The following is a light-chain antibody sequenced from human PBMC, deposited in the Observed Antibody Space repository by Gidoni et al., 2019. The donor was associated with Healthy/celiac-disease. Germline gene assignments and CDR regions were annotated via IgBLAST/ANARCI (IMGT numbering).Light chain of an antibody. CDR1: QGISSA. J-gene: IGKJ3*01. CDR3: QQINSYPFT. CDR2: DAS. Sequence: ATQLTQPPSSLSASVGDRVTITGRASQGISSALAWYQQKPGKAPKLLIYDASSLESGVPSRFSGSGPGTDFTLTISSLQPEDFATYYCQQINSYPFTFGPGTKVDIK. V-gene: IGKV1-13*02.